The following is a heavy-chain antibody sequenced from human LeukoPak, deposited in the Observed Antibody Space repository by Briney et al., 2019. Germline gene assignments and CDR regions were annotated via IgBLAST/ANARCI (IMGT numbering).Heavy chain of an antibody. D-gene: IGHD6-13*01. CDR1: GNTFTGYY. CDR2: INPNSGGT. J-gene: IGHJ5*02. CDR3: AREVVGVAAAGTDWFDP. Sequence: ASVKVSCKASGNTFTGYYMHWVRQAPGQGLEWMGWINPNSGGTNYAQKFQGRVTMTRDTSISTAYMELSRLRSDDTAVYYCAREVVGVAAAGTDWFDPWGQGTLVTVSS. V-gene: IGHV1-2*02.